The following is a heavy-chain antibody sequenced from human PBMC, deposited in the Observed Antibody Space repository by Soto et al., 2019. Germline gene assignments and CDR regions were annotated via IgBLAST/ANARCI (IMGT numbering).Heavy chain of an antibody. CDR3: ASRDPGTSVDY. V-gene: IGHV4-4*02. J-gene: IGHJ4*02. CDR2: IYRTGST. CDR1: GGSFTSNNW. Sequence: SESLSLECTVSGGSFTSNNWWTWVRQPPGQGLEWIGEIYRTGSTNYNPSLKSRVTISLDKSENQFSLKVTSLTAADTAVYYCASRDPGTSVDYWGQGTLVTVSS. D-gene: IGHD1-7*01.